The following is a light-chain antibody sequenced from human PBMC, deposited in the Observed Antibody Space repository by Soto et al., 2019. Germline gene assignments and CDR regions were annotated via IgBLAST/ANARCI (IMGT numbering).Light chain of an antibody. CDR3: QQLNSYPIT. V-gene: IGKV1-17*01. CDR1: EGIRNE. J-gene: IGKJ5*01. CDR2: AAS. Sequence: DLQMTQSPSYLSASVGDRFTITCRASEGIRNELGWYQQKKGKAPKXXIFAASSLQSGVPSRFSGSGSGTDFNLTISSLQPEDFATYYCQQLNSYPITFGQGTRLEIK.